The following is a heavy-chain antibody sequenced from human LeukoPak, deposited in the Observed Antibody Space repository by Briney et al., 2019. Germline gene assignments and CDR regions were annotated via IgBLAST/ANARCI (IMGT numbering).Heavy chain of an antibody. Sequence: GGSLRLSCAVSGFTFSDYYMSWIRQAPGKGLEWVANINQDGSDKYYVDSVKGRFTISRDNAKNLLYLQMNSLRAEDTAVYYCARDFRNAGDYWGQGTLVTVSS. J-gene: IGHJ4*02. V-gene: IGHV3-7*01. D-gene: IGHD1-14*01. CDR2: INQDGSDK. CDR3: ARDFRNAGDY. CDR1: GFTFSDYY.